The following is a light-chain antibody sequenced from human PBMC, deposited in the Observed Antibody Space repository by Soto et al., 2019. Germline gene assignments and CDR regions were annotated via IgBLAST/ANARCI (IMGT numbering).Light chain of an antibody. CDR1: QGISNY. CDR2: AAS. CDR3: QKYLSALWT. V-gene: IGKV1-27*01. Sequence: DIQMTQSPSSLSASVGDRVTITCRASQGISNYLAWYQQKPGRVPKLLIYAASTLQSGVPSRFSGSGSGTHFTLTITGLQPEDVDTYYCQKYLSALWTFGQGTKVDIK. J-gene: IGKJ1*01.